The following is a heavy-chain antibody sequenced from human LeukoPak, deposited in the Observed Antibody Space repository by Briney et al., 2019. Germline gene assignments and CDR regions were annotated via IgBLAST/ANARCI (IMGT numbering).Heavy chain of an antibody. D-gene: IGHD3-16*01. CDR1: GFTFSNAW. CDR2: IKSKSDGGTT. V-gene: IGHV3-15*07. Sequence: GGSLRLSCAASGFTFSNAWMNWVRQAPGKGLEWVGRIKSKSDGGTTDYAAPVKGRFTISRDDSKNTLYVQMNNLKTEDTAVYYCATDGARGSWFDPWGQGTLVTVSS. CDR3: ATDGARGSWFDP. J-gene: IGHJ5*02.